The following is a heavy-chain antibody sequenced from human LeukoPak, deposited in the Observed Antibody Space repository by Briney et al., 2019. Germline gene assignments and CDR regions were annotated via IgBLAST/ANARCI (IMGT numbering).Heavy chain of an antibody. J-gene: IGHJ4*02. V-gene: IGHV4-31*03. CDR3: ARDRGSGYYLDY. Sequence: SETLSLTCTVSGGSISSGGYYWSWIRQHPGKGLEWIGYIYYSGSTYYNPSLKSRVTISVDTSKNQFSLKLSSVTAADTAVYYCARDRGSGYYLDYGGQGTVVTVPS. D-gene: IGHD3-22*01. CDR2: IYYSGST. CDR1: GGSISSGGYY.